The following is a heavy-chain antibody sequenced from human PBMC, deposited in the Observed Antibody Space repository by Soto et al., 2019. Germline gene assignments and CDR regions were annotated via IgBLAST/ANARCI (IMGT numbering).Heavy chain of an antibody. V-gene: IGHV1-69*04. D-gene: IGHD3-10*01. Sequence: QVQLVQSGAEVKRPGSSVKVSCKASVDTFSFYSLNWVRQAPGLGLEWMGRVNPILSMSNYAQRFQGRVTMTSDKSTSTAYMELSGLRSEDTAMYYCATSYGSGYRAFDYWGQGALVTVSS. CDR2: VNPILSMS. CDR3: ATSYGSGYRAFDY. CDR1: VDTFSFYS. J-gene: IGHJ4*02.